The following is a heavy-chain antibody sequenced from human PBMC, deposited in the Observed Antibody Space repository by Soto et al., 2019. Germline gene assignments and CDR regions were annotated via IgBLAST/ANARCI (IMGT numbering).Heavy chain of an antibody. CDR1: GFSFSDFE. D-gene: IGHD6-19*01. Sequence: GGSLRLSCAASGFSFSDFEMSWVRQAPGKGLEWVSYISSVDTTSHYADSVKGRFTISRDYAKKSLYLQMSSLRVEDTALYYCARESPSSGRLDHWGQGTLVTVSS. J-gene: IGHJ5*02. CDR2: ISSVDTTS. V-gene: IGHV3-48*03. CDR3: ARESPSSGRLDH.